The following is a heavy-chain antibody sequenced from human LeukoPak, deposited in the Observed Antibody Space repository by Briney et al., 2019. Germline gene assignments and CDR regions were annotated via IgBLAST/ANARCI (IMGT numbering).Heavy chain of an antibody. CDR3: ARRGMITFGY. D-gene: IGHD3-16*01. J-gene: IGHJ4*02. Sequence: SETLSLTCAVYGGSFSGYYWSWIRQPPGKGLEWIGEINHSGSTNYNPSLKSRVTISVDTSKNQFSLKLSSVTAADTAVYYCARRGMITFGYWGQGTPVTVSS. CDR1: GGSFSGYY. V-gene: IGHV4-34*01. CDR2: INHSGST.